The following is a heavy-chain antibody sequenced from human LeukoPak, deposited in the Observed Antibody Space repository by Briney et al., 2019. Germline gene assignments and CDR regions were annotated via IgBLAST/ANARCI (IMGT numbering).Heavy chain of an antibody. CDR1: GGSISSYY. CDR3: ARADYGSGKGGDWFDP. J-gene: IGHJ5*02. V-gene: IGHV4-59*01. D-gene: IGHD3-10*01. CDR2: IYYSGST. Sequence: SETLSLTCTVSGGSISSYYWSWIRQPPGEGLEWIGYIYYSGSTNYNPSLKSRVTISVDTSKNQFSLKLSSVTAADTAVYYCARADYGSGKGGDWFDPWGQGTLVTVSS.